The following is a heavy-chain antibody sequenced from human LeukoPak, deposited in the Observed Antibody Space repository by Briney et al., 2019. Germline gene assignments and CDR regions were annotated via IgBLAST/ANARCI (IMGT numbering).Heavy chain of an antibody. J-gene: IGHJ4*02. CDR2: ISNSGDAT. CDR3: AKAPPYTKSFDY. D-gene: IGHD1-1*01. V-gene: IGHV3-23*01. CDR1: GFIFSNYA. Sequence: GGSLRLSCAGSGFIFSNYAMSWVRQAPGQGLEWVSTISNSGDATFYADAVKGRFTISRDNSKNTLYLQMYSLRAEDTAIYYCAKAPPYTKSFDYWGQGTLLTVSS.